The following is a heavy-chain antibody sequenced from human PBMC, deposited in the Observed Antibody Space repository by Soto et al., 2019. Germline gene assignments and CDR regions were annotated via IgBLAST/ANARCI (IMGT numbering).Heavy chain of an antibody. Sequence: QITLPESGPTLVKPTQTLTLTCPFSGFPFSTSAVGVGWIRQPPGKALDFLALIYWDDAKRYRTSLKSKISSPKDTSRNPVVLTMTDLDPGDTATYYCGHVYWAASGTRYYFDHWGQGTLVTVSS. D-gene: IGHD6-13*01. J-gene: IGHJ4*02. CDR1: GFPFSTSAVG. V-gene: IGHV2-5*02. CDR3: GHVYWAASGTRYYFDH. CDR2: IYWDDAK.